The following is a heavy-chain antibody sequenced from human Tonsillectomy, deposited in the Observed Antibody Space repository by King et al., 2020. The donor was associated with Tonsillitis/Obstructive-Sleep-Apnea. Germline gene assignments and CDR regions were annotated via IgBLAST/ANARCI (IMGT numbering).Heavy chain of an antibody. Sequence: VQLVESGAEVKKPGASVKVSCKASGYIFISYGITWVRQAPGQGLEWMGWISAYNGNTNYAQKLQGRVTMTTDTSTRTAYMELRSLRSDDTAMYYCARMDAGYCSTTSCYGADYWGQGTLVTVSS. CDR1: GYIFISYG. CDR2: ISAYNGNT. D-gene: IGHD2-2*01. J-gene: IGHJ4*02. CDR3: ARMDAGYCSTTSCYGADY. V-gene: IGHV1-18*01.